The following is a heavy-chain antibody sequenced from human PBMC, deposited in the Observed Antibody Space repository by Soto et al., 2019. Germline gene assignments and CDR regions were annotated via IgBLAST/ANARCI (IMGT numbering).Heavy chain of an antibody. V-gene: IGHV4-39*07. CDR1: GGSISSSSYY. Sequence: QLQLQESGPGLVKPSETLSLTCTVSGGSISSSSYYLGWIRQPPGKGLEWIGSIYYSGRTNYNPSLKSRVTISVDTYKNQFSLKLSSVTAADTAVYYCARGGFSSVVVIGLRTSHNNWFDPWGQGTLVTVSS. D-gene: IGHD3-22*01. J-gene: IGHJ5*02. CDR3: ARGGFSSVVVIGLRTSHNNWFDP. CDR2: IYYSGRT.